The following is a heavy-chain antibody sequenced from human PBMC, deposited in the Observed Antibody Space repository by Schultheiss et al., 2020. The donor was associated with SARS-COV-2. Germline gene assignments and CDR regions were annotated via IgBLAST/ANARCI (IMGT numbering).Heavy chain of an antibody. J-gene: IGHJ6*02. Sequence: GGSLRLSCAASGFTFSSYSMNWVRQAPGKGLEYVSAISSNGGSTYYADSVKGRFTISRDNSKNTLYLQMNSLRAEDTAVYYCARAAAGTYYYYGMDVWGQGTTVTVSS. CDR3: ARAAAGTYYYYGMDV. V-gene: IGHV3-64*04. D-gene: IGHD6-13*01. CDR1: GFTFSSYS. CDR2: ISSNGGST.